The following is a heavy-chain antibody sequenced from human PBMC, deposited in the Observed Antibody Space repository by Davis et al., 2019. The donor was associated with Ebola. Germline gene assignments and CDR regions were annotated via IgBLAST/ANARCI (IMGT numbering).Heavy chain of an antibody. J-gene: IGHJ5*02. CDR3: VRNPQKTGWFDP. CDR1: GYTFTSYD. CDR2: MDPDSGKT. D-gene: IGHD3-9*01. V-gene: IGHV1-8*01. Sequence: ASVKVSCKASGYTFTSYDITWVRQATGQGLEWMGWMDPDSGKTGYAQSFQGRVTMTRETSISTAYMELSSLTSEDTAVYYCVRNPQKTGWFDPWGQGTLVTVSS.